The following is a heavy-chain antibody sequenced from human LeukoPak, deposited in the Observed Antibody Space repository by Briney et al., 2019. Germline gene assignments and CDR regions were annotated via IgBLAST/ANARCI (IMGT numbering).Heavy chain of an antibody. V-gene: IGHV3-33*08. CDR3: ARDPNRSTYGMDV. J-gene: IGHJ6*02. CDR1: GFTFSSYG. CDR2: IWSDGKTK. D-gene: IGHD2/OR15-2a*01. Sequence: GGSLRLSCAASGFTFSSYGMHWVRQAPGKGLEWVAVIWSDGKTKFYADSVKGRFTISRDNSKNTMYLHMSSLRPEDAAVYLCARDPNRSTYGMDVWGQGTTVTVSS.